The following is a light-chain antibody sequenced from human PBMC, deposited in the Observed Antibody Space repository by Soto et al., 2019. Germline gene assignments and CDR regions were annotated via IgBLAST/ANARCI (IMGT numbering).Light chain of an antibody. CDR3: SAYTARSTLV. Sequence: QSALTQPASVSVSAGQSITISCYGTMRDVGAYNLVSWYQQHPGTAPKLIIYEVRNRPSCISSRFSGSRSGNKASLTIAGLQTEDEGDYYCSAYTARSTLVFGGGTQLTVL. V-gene: IGLV2-14*01. CDR1: MRDVGAYNL. CDR2: EVR. J-gene: IGLJ3*02.